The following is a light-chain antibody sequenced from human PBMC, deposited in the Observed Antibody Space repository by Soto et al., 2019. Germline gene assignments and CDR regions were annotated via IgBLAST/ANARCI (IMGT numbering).Light chain of an antibody. CDR3: SSYTTSNTYV. Sequence: QSVLTQPASVSGSPGQSITISCTGTSSDVGGYNYVSWYQQHPGKAPQLIIYDVSNRPSGVSDRFSGSKSGNTASLTISGLQAEDEADYYCSSYTTSNTYVFGTGTKVTVL. V-gene: IGLV2-14*01. CDR2: DVS. J-gene: IGLJ1*01. CDR1: SSDVGGYNY.